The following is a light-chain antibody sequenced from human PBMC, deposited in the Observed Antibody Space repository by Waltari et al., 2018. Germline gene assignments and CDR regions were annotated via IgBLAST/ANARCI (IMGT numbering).Light chain of an antibody. J-gene: IGKJ4*01. CDR3: QQRSTWPSVT. CDR1: QRVGRH. CDR2: DAS. V-gene: IGKV3-11*01. Sequence: EMVLTQSPATLSLSPGERATVSCRASQRVGRHLAWYQQKPGQAPRLLIYDASDRAADTPARFSGSGSGTDFTLTISSLEPEDFVVYYCQQRSTWPSVTFGGGTKVEIK.